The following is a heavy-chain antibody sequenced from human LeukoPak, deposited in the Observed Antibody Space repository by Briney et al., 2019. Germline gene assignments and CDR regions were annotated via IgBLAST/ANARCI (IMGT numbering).Heavy chain of an antibody. V-gene: IGHV1-18*01. CDR2: ISAYNGNT. CDR1: GYTFTNYA. Sequence: ASVKVSCKASGYTFTNYAISWVRQAPGQGLEWVGWISAYNGNTNYAQKLQGRVTMTTDTSTSTAYMELRSLRSDDTAVYYCARVKQGYDILTGYYKSPARKMGGLYYYYYMDVWGKGTTVTISS. J-gene: IGHJ6*03. CDR3: ARVKQGYDILTGYYKSPARKMGGLYYYYYMDV. D-gene: IGHD3-9*01.